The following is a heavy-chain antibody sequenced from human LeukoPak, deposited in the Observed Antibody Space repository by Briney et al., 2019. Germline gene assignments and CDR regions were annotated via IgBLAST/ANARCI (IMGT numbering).Heavy chain of an antibody. Sequence: SETLSLTCAVYGGSFSGYYWSWIRQTPGKGLEWIGEINHSGSTNYNPSLKSRVTISVDTSKNQFSLKLSSVTAADTAVYYCAKDGWGSGHLYNWFDPWGQGTLVTVSS. CDR3: AKDGWGSGHLYNWFDP. J-gene: IGHJ5*02. V-gene: IGHV4-34*01. CDR1: GGSFSGYY. D-gene: IGHD2-15*01. CDR2: INHSGST.